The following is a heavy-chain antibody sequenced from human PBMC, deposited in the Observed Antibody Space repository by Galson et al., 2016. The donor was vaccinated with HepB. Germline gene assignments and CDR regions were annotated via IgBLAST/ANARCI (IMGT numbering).Heavy chain of an antibody. V-gene: IGHV3-30*18. CDR2: ISYDASNK. J-gene: IGHJ6*02. D-gene: IGHD4-11*01. CDR3: AKGKGTDYHDQYFYYYGMDV. Sequence: SLRLSCAASGLTLSSYGMHWVRRAPGKGLEWVALISYDASNKYYADSVKGRFTISRDNSKSTLYLHMNSLRPEDTAMYYCAKGKGTDYHDQYFYYYGMDVWGHGTTVTVSS. CDR1: GLTLSSYG.